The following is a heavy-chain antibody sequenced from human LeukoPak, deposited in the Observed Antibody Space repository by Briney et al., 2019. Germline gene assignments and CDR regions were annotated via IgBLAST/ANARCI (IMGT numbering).Heavy chain of an antibody. CDR3: ARDWESSGWPGGGAFDI. CDR2: ISGSGGST. Sequence: PGGSLRLSCSASGFTLRNYGMSWVRQAPGKGLEWVSVISGSGGSTYYSDSVKGRFTISRDNSKNTLYLQMNSLRAEDTAVYYCARDWESSGWPGGGAFDIWGQGTMVTVSA. J-gene: IGHJ3*02. V-gene: IGHV3-23*01. CDR1: GFTLRNYG. D-gene: IGHD6-19*01.